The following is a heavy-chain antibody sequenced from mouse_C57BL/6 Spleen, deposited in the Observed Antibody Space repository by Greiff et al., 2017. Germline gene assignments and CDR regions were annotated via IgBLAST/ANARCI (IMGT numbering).Heavy chain of an antibody. D-gene: IGHD4-1*01. V-gene: IGHV1-80*01. J-gene: IGHJ2*01. CDR3: ARTGTLYYFDD. CDR2: IYPGDGDT. Sequence: VKLVESGAELVKPGASVKISCKASGYAFSSYWMNWVKQRPGKGLEWIGQIYPGDGDTNYNGKFKGKATLTADKSSSTAYMQLSSLTSEDSAVYFCARTGTLYYFDDWGQGTTLTVSS. CDR1: GYAFSSYW.